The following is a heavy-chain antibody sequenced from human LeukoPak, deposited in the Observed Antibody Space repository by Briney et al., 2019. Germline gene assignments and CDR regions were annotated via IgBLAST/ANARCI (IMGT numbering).Heavy chain of an antibody. D-gene: IGHD6-13*01. CDR3: ARGRSPDY. V-gene: IGHV1-18*01. CDR2: ISAYNGNT. Sequence: ASVKVSCKTSGYSFTSYGISWVRQAPGQGLEWMGWISAYNGNTNYAQKLQGRVSMTTDTSTSTAYMELRSLTSDDTAVYWWARGRSPDYWGQGTLVTVSS. CDR1: GYSFTSYG. J-gene: IGHJ4*02.